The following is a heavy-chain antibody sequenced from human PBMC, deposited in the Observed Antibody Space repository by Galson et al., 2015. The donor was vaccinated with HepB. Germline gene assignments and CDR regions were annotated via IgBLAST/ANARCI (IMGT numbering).Heavy chain of an antibody. CDR3: AKDGIMVANNPYQLHF. Sequence: SLRLSCAASGFSFTRYAMTWVRQAPGKGLEWVSSITSSGGNSYYTDSVKGRFTVSRDNSKNTLLLQLNSLRAEDTAMYFCAKDGIMVANNPYQLHFWGQGTLVSASS. V-gene: IGHV3-23*01. J-gene: IGHJ4*02. CDR1: GFSFTRYA. CDR2: ITSSGGNS. D-gene: IGHD2-15*01.